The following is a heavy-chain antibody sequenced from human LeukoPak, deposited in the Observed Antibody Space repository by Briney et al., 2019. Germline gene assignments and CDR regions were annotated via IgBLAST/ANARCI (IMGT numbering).Heavy chain of an antibody. J-gene: IGHJ4*02. CDR3: AKEIHCSGGSCSDY. CDR2: IKQDGSEK. D-gene: IGHD2-15*01. Sequence: GGSLRLSCAASGFTFSSYWMSWVRQAPGKGLEWVANIKQDGSEKYYVDSVKGRFTISRDNAKNSLYLQMNSLRAEDTAVYYCAKEIHCSGGSCSDYWGQGTLVTVSS. CDR1: GFTFSSYW. V-gene: IGHV3-7*01.